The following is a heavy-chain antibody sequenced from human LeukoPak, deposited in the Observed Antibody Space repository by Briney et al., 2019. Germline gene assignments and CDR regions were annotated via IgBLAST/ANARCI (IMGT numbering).Heavy chain of an antibody. CDR3: AELGITMIGGV. CDR1: GFTFSSYS. J-gene: IGHJ6*04. Sequence: PGGSLRLSCAASGFTFSSYSMNWVRQAPGKGLEWVSCISGSSSYIYYADSVKGRFTISRHNAKNSLYLQMNSLRAEDTAVYYCAELGITMIGGVWGKGTTVTISS. V-gene: IGHV3-21*01. CDR2: ISGSSSYI. D-gene: IGHD3-10*02.